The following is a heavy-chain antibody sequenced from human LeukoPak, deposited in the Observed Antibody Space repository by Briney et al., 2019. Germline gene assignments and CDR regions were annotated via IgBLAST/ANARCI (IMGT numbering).Heavy chain of an antibody. CDR2: IYHSGNT. D-gene: IGHD3-22*01. J-gene: IGHJ4*02. V-gene: IGHV4-38-2*02. CDR1: AYSISSGYY. Sequence: PSETLSLTCTVSAYSISSGYYWGWIRQAPGKGLEWIGSIYHSGNTYYNPSLKSRVTISVDTSTNQFSLKLSSVTAADTAVYYCARADYYDSSGYYFDYWGQGTLVTVSS. CDR3: ARADYYDSSGYYFDY.